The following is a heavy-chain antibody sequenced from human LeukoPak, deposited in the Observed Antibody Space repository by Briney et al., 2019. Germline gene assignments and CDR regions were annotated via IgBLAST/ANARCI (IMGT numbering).Heavy chain of an antibody. J-gene: IGHJ6*02. CDR2: IWYDGSNK. V-gene: IGHV3-33*01. Sequence: GGSLRLSCAASGFTFSSYGMHWVRQAPGKGLEWVAVIWYDGSNKYYADSVKGRFTISRDNSKNTLYLQMNSLRAEDTAVYYCARGTRYCSSTSCYGYYYYGMDVWGQGTTVTVSS. D-gene: IGHD2-2*01. CDR3: ARGTRYCSSTSCYGYYYYGMDV. CDR1: GFTFSSYG.